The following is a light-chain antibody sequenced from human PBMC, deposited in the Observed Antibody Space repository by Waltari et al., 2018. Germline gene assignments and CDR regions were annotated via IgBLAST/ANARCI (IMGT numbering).Light chain of an antibody. V-gene: IGLV3-21*01. Sequence: SYVLTQPPSVSVAPGETARITCGGNNIESKSVHWYRQRPGQAPVVVISYDNDRAAGIPERFSGSNSGNTATLTISRVKAGDEADYYCQVWDANTDPGVFGTGTEVTVL. CDR2: YDN. CDR1: NIESKS. J-gene: IGLJ1*01. CDR3: QVWDANTDPGV.